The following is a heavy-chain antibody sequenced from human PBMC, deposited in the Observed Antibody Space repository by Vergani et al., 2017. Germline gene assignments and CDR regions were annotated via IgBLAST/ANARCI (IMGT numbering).Heavy chain of an antibody. CDR2: IYYSGST. Sequence: QVQLQESGPGLVKPSETLSLTCTVSGGSISSGCYYWSWIRQHPGKGLEWIGYIYYSGSTYYNPSLKSRVTISVDPSKNQFSLKLSSVTAADTAVYYCAREPGGWRFGEPPGNWFDPWGQGTLVTVSS. V-gene: IGHV4-31*03. D-gene: IGHD3-10*01. J-gene: IGHJ5*02. CDR3: AREPGGWRFGEPPGNWFDP. CDR1: GGSISSGCYY.